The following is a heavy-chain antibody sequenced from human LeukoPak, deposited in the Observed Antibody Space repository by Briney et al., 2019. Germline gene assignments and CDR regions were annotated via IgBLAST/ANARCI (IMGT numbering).Heavy chain of an antibody. V-gene: IGHV3-7*01. CDR3: EGYYDSSGYYLDY. Sequence: GGSLRLSCAASGFTFSSYWMSWVRQAPGKGLEWVANIKQDGSEKYYVDSVKGRFTISRDNAKNSLYLQMNSLRAEDTAVYYCEGYYDSSGYYLDYWGQGTLVTVSS. D-gene: IGHD3-22*01. CDR2: IKQDGSEK. J-gene: IGHJ4*02. CDR1: GFTFSSYW.